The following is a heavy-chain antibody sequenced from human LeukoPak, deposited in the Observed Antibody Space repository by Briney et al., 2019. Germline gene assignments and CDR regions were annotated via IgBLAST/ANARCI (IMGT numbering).Heavy chain of an antibody. V-gene: IGHV1-18*01. CDR2: ISAYNGNT. Sequence: ASVKVSCKASGYTFASYGISWVRQAPGQGLEWMGWISAYNGNTNYAQKLQGRVTMTTDTSTSTAYMELRSLRSDDTAVYYCASSSYGDYRTNFDYWGQGTLVTVSS. CDR3: ASSSYGDYRTNFDY. D-gene: IGHD4-17*01. J-gene: IGHJ4*02. CDR1: GYTFASYG.